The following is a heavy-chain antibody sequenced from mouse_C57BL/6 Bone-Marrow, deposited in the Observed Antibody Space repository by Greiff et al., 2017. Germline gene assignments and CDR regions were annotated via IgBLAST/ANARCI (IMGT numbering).Heavy chain of an antibody. Sequence: VQLQQPGAELVRPGSSVKLSCKASGYTFTSYWMHWVKQRPIQGLEWIGNIDPSDSETHYNQKFKDKATLTVDKSSSTAYMQHSSLTSEDSAVDYCVRRYGSGSFAMDYWGQGTSVTVSS. CDR3: VRRYGSGSFAMDY. J-gene: IGHJ4*01. V-gene: IGHV1-52*01. D-gene: IGHD1-1*01. CDR2: IDPSDSET. CDR1: GYTFTSYW.